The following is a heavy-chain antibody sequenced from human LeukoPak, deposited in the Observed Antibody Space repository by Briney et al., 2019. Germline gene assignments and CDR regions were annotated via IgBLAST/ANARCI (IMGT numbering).Heavy chain of an antibody. CDR3: ARTAATPNYFDY. J-gene: IGHJ4*02. CDR1: GYTFTGYY. Sequence: ASVKVSCKASGYTFTGYYMHWVRQAPGQGLEWMGWINPNSGGTNYAQKFQGRVTMTRDTSISTAYMELSSLISEDTAVYYCARTAATPNYFDYWGQGTLVTVSS. D-gene: IGHD2-15*01. CDR2: INPNSGGT. V-gene: IGHV1-2*02.